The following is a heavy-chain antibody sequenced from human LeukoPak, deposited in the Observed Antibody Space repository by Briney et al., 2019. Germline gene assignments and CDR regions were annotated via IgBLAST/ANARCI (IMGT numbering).Heavy chain of an antibody. CDR3: ARAYGSEIYYFDY. CDR1: GHTFTNYA. D-gene: IGHD3-10*01. V-gene: IGHV1-3*03. Sequence: GASVKVSCKASGHTFTNYAMHWVRQAPGQRLEWMGWINAGNGNTKYSQEFQGRVTITRDTSASTAYMELSSLRSEDMAVYYCARAYGSEIYYFDYWGQGTLVTVSS. J-gene: IGHJ4*02. CDR2: INAGNGNT.